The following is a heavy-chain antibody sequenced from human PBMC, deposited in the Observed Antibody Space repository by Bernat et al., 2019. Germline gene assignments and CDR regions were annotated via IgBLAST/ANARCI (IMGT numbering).Heavy chain of an antibody. J-gene: IGHJ4*02. CDR1: GFTFISYG. CDR2: IWYDGSNK. V-gene: IGHV3-33*01. Sequence: QVQLVESGGGVVQPGRSLRLSCAASGFTFISYGMHWVRQAPGKGLEWVAVIWYDGSNKYYADSVKGRFTISRDNSKNTLYLQMNSLRAEDTAVYYCARDSRWLVYWGQGTLVTVSS. D-gene: IGHD6-19*01. CDR3: ARDSRWLVY.